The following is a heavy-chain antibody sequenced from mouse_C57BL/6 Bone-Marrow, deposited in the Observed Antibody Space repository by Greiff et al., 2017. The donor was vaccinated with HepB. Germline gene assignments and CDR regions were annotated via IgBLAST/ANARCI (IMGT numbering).Heavy chain of an antibody. V-gene: IGHV1-52*01. CDR2: IDPSDSET. J-gene: IGHJ4*01. CDR3: ARWYSNYAAYAMDY. Sequence: VQLQQPGAELVRPGSSVKLSCKASGYTFTSYWMHWVKQRPIQGLEWIGNIDPSDSETHYNQKFKDKATLTVDKSSSTAYMQLSSLTSEDSAVYYCARWYSNYAAYAMDYWGQGTSVTVSS. CDR1: GYTFTSYW. D-gene: IGHD2-5*01.